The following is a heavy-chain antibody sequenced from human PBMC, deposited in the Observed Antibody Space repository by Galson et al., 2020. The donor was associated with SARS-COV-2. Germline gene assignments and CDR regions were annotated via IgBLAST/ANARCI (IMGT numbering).Heavy chain of an antibody. CDR2: IWFDGNKK. J-gene: IGHJ6*02. D-gene: IGHD3-10*01. Sequence: MHWVRQAPGKGLEWMAVIWFDGNKKYYEESVKGRLTISRDNSKNTVYLQMNSLRADDTALYYCAREDYNDGYNYYYGMDVWGQGTTVTVSS. V-gene: IGHV3-33*01. CDR3: AREDYNDGYNYYYGMDV.